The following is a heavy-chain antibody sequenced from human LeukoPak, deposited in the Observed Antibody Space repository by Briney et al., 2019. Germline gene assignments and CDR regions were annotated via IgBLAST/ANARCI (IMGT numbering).Heavy chain of an antibody. CDR3: ARAHSIASYYYGVDV. CDR2: INHSGST. J-gene: IGHJ6*02. V-gene: IGHV4-34*01. Sequence: PSGTLSLTCAVYGGSFSGYYWSWIRQPPGKGLEWIGEINHSGSTNYNPSLKSRVTISVDTSKNQFSLKLSSVTAADTAVYYCARAHSIASYYYGVDVWGQGTTVTVSS. D-gene: IGHD2/OR15-2a*01. CDR1: GGSFSGYY.